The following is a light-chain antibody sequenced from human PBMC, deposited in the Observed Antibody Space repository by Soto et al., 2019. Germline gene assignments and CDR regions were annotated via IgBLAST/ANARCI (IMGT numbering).Light chain of an antibody. CDR3: QQYGSSPPYT. J-gene: IGKJ2*01. CDR1: QSISSSY. Sequence: PGILSLSPGERATLSCRASQSISSSYIAWYQQRPGQAPRLLIYGASNRATGIPDRFSASGSKTDFTLTINRLEPEDFAVYYCQQYGSSPPYTFGQGTKLEIK. V-gene: IGKV3-20*01. CDR2: GAS.